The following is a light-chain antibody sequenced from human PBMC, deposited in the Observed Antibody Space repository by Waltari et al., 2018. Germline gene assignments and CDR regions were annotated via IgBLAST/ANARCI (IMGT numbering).Light chain of an antibody. CDR2: GNSDGSH. J-gene: IGLJ3*02. V-gene: IGLV4-69*01. CDR3: QTGGHGTWV. Sequence: QLVLTQSPSASASLGASVRLTCTLSSGHSSNVIAWHQQQPEKGPRYLMRGNSDGSHSKGDESPARFSGSSSGAERYLTITSLQSEDEADYYCQTGGHGTWVFGGGTKLTVL. CDR1: SGHSSNV.